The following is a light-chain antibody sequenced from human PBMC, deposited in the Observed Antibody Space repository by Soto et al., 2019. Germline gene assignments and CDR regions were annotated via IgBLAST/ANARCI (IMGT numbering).Light chain of an antibody. Sequence: SSELTQPPSVSVAPGKTARITCGGNNIGSKSGHWYQQKPGQAPVLVIYYDSDRPSGIPERFSGSNSGNTATLTISRVEAGDEADYYCQVWDSSSDHYVFGTGTKLTVL. CDR2: YDS. CDR3: QVWDSSSDHYV. V-gene: IGLV3-21*04. J-gene: IGLJ1*01. CDR1: NIGSKS.